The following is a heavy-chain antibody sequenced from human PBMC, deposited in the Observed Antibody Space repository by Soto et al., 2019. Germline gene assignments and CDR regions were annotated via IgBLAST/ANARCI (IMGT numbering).Heavy chain of an antibody. CDR1: GGSISSYY. D-gene: IGHD4-17*01. CDR3: ARENDYGDYRNFDY. J-gene: IGHJ4*02. Sequence: SETLSLTCTVSGGSISSYYWSWIRQPPGKGLEWIGYIYYSGSTNYNPSLKSRVTISVDTSKNQFSLKLSSVTAADTAVYYCARENDYGDYRNFDYWGQGTLVTVSS. CDR2: IYYSGST. V-gene: IGHV4-59*01.